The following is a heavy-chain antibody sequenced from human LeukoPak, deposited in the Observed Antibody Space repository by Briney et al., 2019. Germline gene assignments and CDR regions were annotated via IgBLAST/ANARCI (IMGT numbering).Heavy chain of an antibody. CDR3: TTLTRIAAAGFFSYYYYMDV. CDR2: TKSKTDGGTT. CDR1: GFTFSNAW. D-gene: IGHD6-13*01. J-gene: IGHJ6*03. V-gene: IGHV3-15*01. Sequence: GGSLRLSCAASGFTFSNAWMSWVRQAPGKGLEWVGRTKSKTDGGTTDYAAPVKGRFTIPRDDSKNALYLQMNSLKTEDTAVYYCTTLTRIAAAGFFSYYYYMDVWGKGTTVTVSS.